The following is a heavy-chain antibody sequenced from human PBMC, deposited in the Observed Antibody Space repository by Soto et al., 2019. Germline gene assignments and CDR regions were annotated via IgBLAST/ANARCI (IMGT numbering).Heavy chain of an antibody. J-gene: IGHJ6*02. D-gene: IGHD1-26*01. CDR2: INHSGST. CDR3: ARKSGSYFPYYYGMDV. V-gene: IGHV4-34*01. CDR1: GGSFSGYY. Sequence: SETLSLTCAVYGGSFSGYYWSWIRQPPGKGLEWIGEINHSGSTNYNPSLKSRVTISVDTSKNQFSLKLSSVTAADTAVYYCARKSGSYFPYYYGMDVWGQGTTVTVSS.